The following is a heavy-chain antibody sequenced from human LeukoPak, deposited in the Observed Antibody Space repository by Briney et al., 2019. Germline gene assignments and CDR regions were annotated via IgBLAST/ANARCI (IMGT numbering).Heavy chain of an antibody. V-gene: IGHV1-18*01. CDR2: ISAYNGNT. J-gene: IGHJ4*02. CDR3: ARADYVWGCYSYPTFGSPGYCDY. D-gene: IGHD3-16*02. CDR1: GYTFTSYG. Sequence: GASVKVSCKDAGYTFTSYGISWVRQAPGQGLEWMGWISAYNGNTNYAQKLQGRVTMTTDTSTSTAYMELRSLRSDDTAVYYCARADYVWGCYSYPTFGSPGYCDYWGQGTLVTVSS.